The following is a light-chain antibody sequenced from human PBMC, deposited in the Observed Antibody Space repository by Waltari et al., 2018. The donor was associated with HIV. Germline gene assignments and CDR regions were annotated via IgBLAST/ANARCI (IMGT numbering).Light chain of an antibody. CDR3: SSYTSSSTRGV. V-gene: IGLV2-14*01. Sequence: QSALTQPASVSGSPGQSITISCTGTSSAVGGYNYVSWYQQHPGKAPKLMIYEVSNRPSGVSNRFSGSKSGNTASLTISGLQAEDEADYYCSSYTSSSTRGVFGGGTKLTVL. J-gene: IGLJ2*01. CDR1: SSAVGGYNY. CDR2: EVS.